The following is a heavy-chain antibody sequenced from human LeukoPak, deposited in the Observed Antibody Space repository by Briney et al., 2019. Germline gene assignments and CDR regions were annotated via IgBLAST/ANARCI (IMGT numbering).Heavy chain of an antibody. CDR1: GYTFTDYA. J-gene: IGHJ4*02. Sequence: ASVKVSCKASGYTFTDYALHWVRQAPGQSLDGMGWITTGRGDTQYSQAFQRRITITRDKSASTVSMDLSALRSEDTAVYYCARGGKQWRGGNYFDSWGQGTLVAVSS. CDR2: ITTGRGDT. CDR3: ARGGKQWRGGNYFDS. V-gene: IGHV1-3*03. D-gene: IGHD6-19*01.